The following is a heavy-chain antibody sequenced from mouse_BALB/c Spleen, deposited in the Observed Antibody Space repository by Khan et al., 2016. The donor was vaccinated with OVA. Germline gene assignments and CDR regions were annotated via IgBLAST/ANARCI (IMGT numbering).Heavy chain of an antibody. J-gene: IGHJ3*01. CDR2: ISYDGSN. CDR3: ARGYASYYFAY. Sequence: EVQLQESGPGLVKPSQSLSLTCSVTDYSITSGFYWNWIRQFPGNKLEWMGYISYDGSNNYNPSLKNRISITRDTSKNQFFLNLNSVTTEDTATYFCARGYASYYFAYWGQGTLITVSA. D-gene: IGHD2-3*01. V-gene: IGHV3-6*02. CDR1: DYSITSGFY.